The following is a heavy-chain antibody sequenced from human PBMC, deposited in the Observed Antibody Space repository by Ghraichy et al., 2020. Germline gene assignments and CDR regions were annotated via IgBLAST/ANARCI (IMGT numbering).Heavy chain of an antibody. Sequence: LSLTCAASGFTFSSYGMHWVRQAPGKGLEWVAVIWYGGSNKYYADSVKGRFTISRDNSKNTLYLQMNSLRAEDTAVYYCARDAPESPPVGGGYFDWFLHYWGQGTLVTVSS. CDR2: IWYGGSNK. D-gene: IGHD3-9*01. CDR1: GFTFSSYG. J-gene: IGHJ4*02. CDR3: ARDAPESPPVGGGYFDWFLHY. V-gene: IGHV3-33*01.